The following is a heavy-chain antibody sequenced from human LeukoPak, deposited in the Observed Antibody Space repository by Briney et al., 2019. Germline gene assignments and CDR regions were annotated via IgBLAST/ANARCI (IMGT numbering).Heavy chain of an antibody. Sequence: GGTLRLSCAASGFTFCSYGMNWVRQAPEKGLEWVSGISGTGDSTYYADSVRGRFTISRDNSKNTLYLQMNSLRAEDSAVYYCAKSSPVYYGSGSYYNPVSYWGQGTLVTVSS. CDR2: ISGTGDST. V-gene: IGHV3-23*01. D-gene: IGHD3-10*01. CDR1: GFTFCSYG. J-gene: IGHJ4*02. CDR3: AKSSPVYYGSGSYYNPVSY.